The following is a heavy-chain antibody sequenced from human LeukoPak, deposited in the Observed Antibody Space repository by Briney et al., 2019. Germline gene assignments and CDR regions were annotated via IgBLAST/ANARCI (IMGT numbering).Heavy chain of an antibody. Sequence: PSQTLSLTCTVSGGSISSGAYYWSWIRQPPGKGLEWIGYIYHSGSTYYNPSLKSRVTISVDRSKNQFSLKLSSVTAADTAVYYCAREGAALAVDYWGQGTLVTVSS. V-gene: IGHV4-30-2*01. CDR2: IYHSGST. J-gene: IGHJ4*02. CDR1: GGSISSGAYY. CDR3: AREGAALAVDY. D-gene: IGHD6-6*01.